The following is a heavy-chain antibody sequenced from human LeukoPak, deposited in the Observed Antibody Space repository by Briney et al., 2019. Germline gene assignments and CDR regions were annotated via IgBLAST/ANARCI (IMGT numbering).Heavy chain of an antibody. CDR2: IYYSGST. CDR1: GGSISSYY. D-gene: IGHD3-3*01. CDR3: ARAPLYYDFWSGYYRGWYYYGMDV. Sequence: SETLSLACTVSGGSISSYYWSWIRQPLGKGLEWIGYIYYSGSTNYNPSLKSRVTISVDTSKNQFSLKLSSVTAADTAVYYCARAPLYYDFWSGYYRGWYYYGMDVWGQGTTVTVSS. V-gene: IGHV4-59*01. J-gene: IGHJ6*02.